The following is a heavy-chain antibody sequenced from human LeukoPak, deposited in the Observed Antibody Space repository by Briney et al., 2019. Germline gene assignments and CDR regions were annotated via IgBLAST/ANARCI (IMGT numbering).Heavy chain of an antibody. CDR1: GFTFSSYG. CDR2: IRCDRSNK. D-gene: IGHD6-13*01. V-gene: IGHV3-30*02. CDR3: AKFGRGSSSWDFDY. J-gene: IGHJ4*02. Sequence: GGSLRLSCAASGFTFSSYGMHWVRQAPGKGLEWVAFIRCDRSNKYYADSVKGRFTISRDNSKNTLYLQMNSLRAEDTAVYYCAKFGRGSSSWDFDYWGQGALVTVSS.